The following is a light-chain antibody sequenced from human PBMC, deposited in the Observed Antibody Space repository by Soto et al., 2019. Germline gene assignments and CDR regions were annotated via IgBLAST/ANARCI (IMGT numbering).Light chain of an antibody. J-gene: IGKJ2*01. CDR2: GAV. V-gene: IGKV3-11*01. Sequence: EIVLTQSPATLSLSPGERATLSCRASQSVGSYLAWYQQKSGQAPRLLMYGAVNRATGIPARFSGSGSGTDFTLTISSLEPEYFAVYYCQQGSLWPYTFGQGTELEIK. CDR3: QQGSLWPYT. CDR1: QSVGSY.